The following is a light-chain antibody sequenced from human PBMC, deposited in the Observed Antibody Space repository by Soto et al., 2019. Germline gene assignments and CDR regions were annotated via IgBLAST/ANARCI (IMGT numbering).Light chain of an antibody. Sequence: DIQMTQSPSSLSASVGDRVTITCRASQSISTYLNWYQQKPGKAPKLLIYAASSLQSGVPSRSSGSGSATDFTLTISSLQPEDFATYYCQQYNSYPYTFGQGTKVDIK. CDR3: QQYNSYPYT. CDR1: QSISTY. V-gene: IGKV1-39*01. CDR2: AAS. J-gene: IGKJ2*01.